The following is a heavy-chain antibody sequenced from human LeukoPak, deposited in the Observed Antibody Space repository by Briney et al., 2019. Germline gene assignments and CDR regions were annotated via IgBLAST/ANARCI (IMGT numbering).Heavy chain of an antibody. CDR3: ARAGGLYGSGSYFGY. CDR2: IYFSGNT. V-gene: IGHV4-4*07. J-gene: IGHJ4*02. CDR1: GGSISSYY. D-gene: IGHD3-10*01. Sequence: SETLSLTCTISGGSISSYYWSWVRQPAGKGLEWIGRIYFSGNTNYNPSLKSRLNMSVDTSKNQFSLRLSSVTAADTAVYYCARAGGLYGSGSYFGYWGRGALVTVSS.